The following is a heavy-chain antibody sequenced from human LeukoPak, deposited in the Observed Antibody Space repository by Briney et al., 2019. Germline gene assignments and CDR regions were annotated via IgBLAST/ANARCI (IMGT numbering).Heavy chain of an antibody. V-gene: IGHV4-39*07. CDR2: IYYSGST. CDR3: ARGNYYDSSGYHPLDWFDP. D-gene: IGHD3-22*01. J-gene: IGHJ5*02. Sequence: GTLRLSCPASGFTFSSYGMSWVRQAPGKGLEWIGSIYYSGSTYYNPSLKSRVTISVDTSKNQFSLTLSSVTAADTAVYYCARGNYYDSSGYHPLDWFDPWGQGTLVTVSS. CDR1: GFTFSSYG.